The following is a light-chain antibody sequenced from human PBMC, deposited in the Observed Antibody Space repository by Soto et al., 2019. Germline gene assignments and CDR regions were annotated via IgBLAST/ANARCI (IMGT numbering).Light chain of an antibody. CDR3: SSYTSSSTFI. V-gene: IGLV2-14*01. J-gene: IGLJ1*01. CDR1: SSDVGGYNH. Sequence: QSALTQPASVSGSPGQSITISCTGTSSDVGGYNHVSWYQQHPGKAPKFMIYDVSSRPSGVSNRFSGSKSGNTASLTISGLQAEDEADYYCSSYTSSSTFIFGTGTKVTVL. CDR2: DVS.